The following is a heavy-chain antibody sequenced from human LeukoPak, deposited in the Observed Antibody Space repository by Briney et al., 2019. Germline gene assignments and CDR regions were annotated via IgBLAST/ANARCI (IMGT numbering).Heavy chain of an antibody. Sequence: GGSLRLSCAASGFSFSKYWLSWVRQAPEKGLEWVANINEDGSVEHYGDSVTGRFTISRDNAKNSLSLQMSGLRTDDTAVYYCASNWDYVRGYGMDVWGQGTTVTVSS. CDR2: INEDGSVE. CDR3: ASNWDYVRGYGMDV. V-gene: IGHV3-7*01. D-gene: IGHD1-7*01. J-gene: IGHJ6*02. CDR1: GFSFSKYW.